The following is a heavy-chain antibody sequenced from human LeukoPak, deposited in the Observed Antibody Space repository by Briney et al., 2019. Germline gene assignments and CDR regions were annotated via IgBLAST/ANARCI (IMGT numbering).Heavy chain of an antibody. CDR2: INGGDYST. CDR3: AKDWGMGDQLLRIDY. D-gene: IGHD2-2*01. CDR1: GFTFSSSA. V-gene: IGHV3-23*01. J-gene: IGHJ4*02. Sequence: GGSLRLPCAASGFTFSSSAMSWVRQAPGKGLQWLSSINGGDYSTYYADSVKGRFTISRDNSNNTLYLQMSSLGAEDTAVYYCAKDWGMGDQLLRIDYWGQGTLVTVSS.